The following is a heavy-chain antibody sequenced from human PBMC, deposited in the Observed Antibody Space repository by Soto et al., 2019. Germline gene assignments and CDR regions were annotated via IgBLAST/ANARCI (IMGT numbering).Heavy chain of an antibody. CDR3: AREGEDIVVVPAAMHLDY. CDR1: GFTFSSYG. J-gene: IGHJ4*02. D-gene: IGHD2-2*01. V-gene: IGHV3-33*01. Sequence: GGSLRLSCAASGFTFSSYGMHWVRQAPGKGLEWVAVIWYDGSNKYYADSVKGRFTISRDNSKNTLYLQMNSLRAEDTAVYYCAREGEDIVVVPAAMHLDYWGQGTLVTVSS. CDR2: IWYDGSNK.